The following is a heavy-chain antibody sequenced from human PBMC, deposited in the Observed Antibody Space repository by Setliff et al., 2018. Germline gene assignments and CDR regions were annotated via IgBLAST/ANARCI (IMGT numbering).Heavy chain of an antibody. V-gene: IGHV4-59*08. Sequence: PSETLSLTCAVYGGSFSTYYWIWIRQPPGKGLEWIGYIYYSGSTYYNPSLKSRVTISVDTSKNQFSLKLSSVTAADTAVYYCARVVDTAMVIFDPWGQGTLVTVSS. D-gene: IGHD5-18*01. CDR1: GGSFSTYY. J-gene: IGHJ5*02. CDR3: ARVVDTAMVIFDP. CDR2: IYYSGST.